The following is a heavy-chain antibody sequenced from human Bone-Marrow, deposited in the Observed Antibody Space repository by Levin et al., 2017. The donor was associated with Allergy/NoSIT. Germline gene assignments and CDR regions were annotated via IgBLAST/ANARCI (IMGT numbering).Heavy chain of an antibody. J-gene: IGHJ5*02. CDR3: AREGSYGAWLDL. Sequence: AGGSLRLSCAASGFTFTDYTMKWVRQVQGKGLEWVSSIHSGGIYKYYADSVKGRFTISKDIASLFLDLNNVRADDTAVYYCAREGSYGAWLDLWGQGTLVTVSS. V-gene: IGHV3-21*01. D-gene: IGHD3-16*01. CDR1: GFTFTDYT. CDR2: IHSGGIYK.